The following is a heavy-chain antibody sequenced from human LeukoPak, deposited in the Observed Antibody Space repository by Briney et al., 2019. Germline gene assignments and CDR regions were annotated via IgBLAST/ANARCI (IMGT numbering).Heavy chain of an antibody. J-gene: IGHJ4*02. D-gene: IGHD3-22*01. Sequence: ASVKVSCKASAYTFTGYYMHWVRQAPGQGLERVGRINPNSGGTNYAQKFQGRVTMTRDTSISTAYMELSRLRSDDTAVYYCARDLYDSSGYKFDYWGQGTLVTVSS. CDR2: INPNSGGT. CDR1: AYTFTGYY. CDR3: ARDLYDSSGYKFDY. V-gene: IGHV1-2*06.